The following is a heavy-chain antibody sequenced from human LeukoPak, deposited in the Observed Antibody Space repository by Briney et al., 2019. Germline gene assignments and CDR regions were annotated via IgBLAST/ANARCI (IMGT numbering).Heavy chain of an antibody. CDR3: ARALPSAWYFFDY. Sequence: GGSLRLSCAASGFTFSSYWMHWVRQVPGKGLEWVSYISSSASTKYYADSVKGRFTISRDNAKSSLYLQMNSLRADDTAVYYCARALPSAWYFFDYWGQGTLVTVSS. D-gene: IGHD2-2*01. J-gene: IGHJ4*02. CDR2: ISSSASTK. V-gene: IGHV3-48*04. CDR1: GFTFSSYW.